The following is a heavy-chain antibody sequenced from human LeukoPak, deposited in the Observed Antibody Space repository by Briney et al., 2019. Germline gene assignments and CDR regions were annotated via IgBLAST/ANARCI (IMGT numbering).Heavy chain of an antibody. CDR3: ARDYETDYDILTGYYHVIDY. CDR1: GYTFTGYY. J-gene: IGHJ4*02. CDR2: INPNSGGT. V-gene: IGHV1-2*02. Sequence: ASVKVSCKASGYTFTGYYMHWVRQAPGQGLEWMGWINPNSGGTNYAQKFQGGVTMTRDTSISTAYMELSRLRSDDTAVYHCARDYETDYDILTGYYHVIDYWGQGTLVTVSS. D-gene: IGHD3-9*01.